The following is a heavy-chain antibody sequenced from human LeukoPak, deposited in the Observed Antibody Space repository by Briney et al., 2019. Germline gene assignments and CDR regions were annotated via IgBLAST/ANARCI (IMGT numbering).Heavy chain of an antibody. D-gene: IGHD2-2*01. CDR2: INPNSGGT. J-gene: IGHJ4*02. CDR3: ARDPTFEYCSSTSCYLVTDDNAGIAVALPLDY. CDR1: GYTFTGYY. Sequence: GASVKVSCKASGYTFTGYYMHWVRQAPGQGLDWMGWINPNSGGTNYAQKFQGRVTRTRDTSISTAYMELSRLRSDDAAVYYCARDPTFEYCSSTSCYLVTDDNAGIAVALPLDYWGQGTLVTVSS. V-gene: IGHV1-2*02.